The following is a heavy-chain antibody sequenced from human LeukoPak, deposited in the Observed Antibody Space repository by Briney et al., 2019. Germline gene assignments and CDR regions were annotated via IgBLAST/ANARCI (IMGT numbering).Heavy chain of an antibody. Sequence: SETLSLTCTVSGGSISSSSYYWGWIRQPPGKGLEWIGGIYYSGSTYYNPSLKSRVTISVDTSKNQFSLKLSSVTAADTAVYYCAREVTMVRGGWFDPWGQGTLVTVSS. CDR2: IYYSGST. V-gene: IGHV4-39*07. D-gene: IGHD3-10*01. CDR1: GGSISSSSYY. J-gene: IGHJ5*02. CDR3: AREVTMVRGGWFDP.